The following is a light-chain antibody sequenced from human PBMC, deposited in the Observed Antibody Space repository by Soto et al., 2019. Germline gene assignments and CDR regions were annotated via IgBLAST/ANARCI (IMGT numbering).Light chain of an antibody. J-gene: IGKJ1*01. CDR3: QQYDDWPT. CDR1: QSVSSR. CDR2: DAS. V-gene: IGKV3-15*01. Sequence: EIVMTQDPVSMSVSPGERGTLSCRASQSVSSRLAWYQQKPGQAPRLLISDASTRATGIPVRFSGSGSVTDFTLTISSLQSEDFAVYYGQQYDDWPTFGQGTKVDIK.